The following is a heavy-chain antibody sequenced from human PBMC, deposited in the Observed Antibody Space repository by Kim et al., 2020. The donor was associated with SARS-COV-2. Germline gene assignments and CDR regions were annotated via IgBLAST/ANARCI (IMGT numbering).Heavy chain of an antibody. J-gene: IGHJ3*02. Sequence: SETLSLTCTVSGGSISSGGYYWSWIRQHPGKGLEWIGYIYYSGSTYYNPSLKGRVTISVDTSRNQFSLKLSSVTATGTAVYYCARALTMITFGGVVVDAFGMWGQGTMVTVSS. CDR2: IYYSGST. CDR3: ARALTMITFGGVVVDAFGM. D-gene: IGHD3-16*02. V-gene: IGHV4-31*03. CDR1: GGSISSGGYY.